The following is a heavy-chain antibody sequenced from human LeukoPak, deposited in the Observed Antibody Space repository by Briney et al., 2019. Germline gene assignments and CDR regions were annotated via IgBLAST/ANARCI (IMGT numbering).Heavy chain of an antibody. CDR1: GYTLTELS. V-gene: IGHV1-24*01. D-gene: IGHD1-1*01. Sequence: ASVKVSCKVSGYTLTELSMHWVRQAPGKGLEWMGGFDPEDGETIYAQKFQGRVTTTEDTSTDTAYMELSSLRSEDTAVYYCATDRTGTTGFDYWGQGTLVTVSS. CDR3: ATDRTGTTGFDY. CDR2: FDPEDGET. J-gene: IGHJ4*02.